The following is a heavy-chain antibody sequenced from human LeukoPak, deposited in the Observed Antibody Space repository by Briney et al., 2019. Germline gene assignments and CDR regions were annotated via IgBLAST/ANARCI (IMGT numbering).Heavy chain of an antibody. V-gene: IGHV1-2*04. J-gene: IGHJ5*02. Sequence: ASVTVSCKASGYTFTGYYMHWVRQAPGQGLEWMGWINPNSGGTNYAQKFQGWVTMTRDTSISTAYMELSRLRSEDTAVYYCAREGGVDYSNLNWFDPWGQGTLVTVSS. CDR2: INPNSGGT. CDR3: AREGGVDYSNLNWFDP. CDR1: GYTFTGYY. D-gene: IGHD4-11*01.